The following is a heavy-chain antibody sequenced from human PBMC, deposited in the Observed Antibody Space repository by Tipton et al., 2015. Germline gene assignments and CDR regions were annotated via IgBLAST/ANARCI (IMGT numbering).Heavy chain of an antibody. CDR2: IYYGGST. V-gene: IGHV4-59*01. J-gene: IGHJ5*02. D-gene: IGHD2-21*02. CDR3: ARFNCGGDCYSYRGWFDP. CDR1: GFTFTGYA. Sequence: LRLSCAASGFTFTGYAMTWVRQAPGRGLEWIGYIYYGGSTNYNPSLKSRVTISVDTSKNQFSLKLSSVTAADTALYYCARFNCGGDCYSYRGWFDPWGQGTLVTVSS.